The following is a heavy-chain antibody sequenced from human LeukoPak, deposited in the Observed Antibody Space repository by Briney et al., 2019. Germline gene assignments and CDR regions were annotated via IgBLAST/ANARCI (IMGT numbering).Heavy chain of an antibody. CDR3: ASMTTYCGGHCYFFDY. D-gene: IGHD2-21*02. Sequence: GGSLRLSCAASGFTFSSYSMNWVRQAPGKGLEWVSYISSGSGGTIYYADSVKGRFTISRDNAKNSLDLQMNSLRAEDTAVYYCASMTTYCGGHCYFFDYWGQGTLVTVSS. CDR1: GFTFSSYS. V-gene: IGHV3-48*04. CDR2: ISSGSGGTI. J-gene: IGHJ4*02.